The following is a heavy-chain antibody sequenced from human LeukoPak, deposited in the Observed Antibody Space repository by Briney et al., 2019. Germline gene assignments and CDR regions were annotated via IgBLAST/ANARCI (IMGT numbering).Heavy chain of an antibody. J-gene: IGHJ6*02. D-gene: IGHD3-22*01. CDR2: INPNSGGT. CDR1: GYTFTGYY. CDR3: ARGLDSSGYDYYYYGMDV. Sequence: GASVKVSCKASGYTFTGYYMHWVRQAPGQGLEWMGWINPNSGGTNYAQKFQGRVTITADKSTSTAYMELSSLRSEDTAVYYCARGLDSSGYDYYYYGMDVWGQGTTVTVSS. V-gene: IGHV1-2*02.